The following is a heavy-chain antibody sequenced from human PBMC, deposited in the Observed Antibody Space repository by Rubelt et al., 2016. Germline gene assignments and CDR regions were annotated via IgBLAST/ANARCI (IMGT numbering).Heavy chain of an antibody. V-gene: IGHV3-23*04. J-gene: IGHJ5*02. CDR2: ISGSGGST. CDR3: AKDHGKVSSWYSSPFDP. D-gene: IGHD6-13*01. Sequence: EVQLVESGGGLVQPGGSLRLSCAASGFTFSSYAMSWVRQAPGKGLEWVSAISGSGGSTYYADSVKGRFTISRDKSKNTLYQQMNSLRAEDTAVYYCAKDHGKVSSWYSSPFDPWGQGTLVTVSS. CDR1: GFTFSSYA.